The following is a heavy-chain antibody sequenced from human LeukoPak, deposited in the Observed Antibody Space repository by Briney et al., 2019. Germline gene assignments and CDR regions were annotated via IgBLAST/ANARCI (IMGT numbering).Heavy chain of an antibody. Sequence: PSETLSLTCTVSGGSISSSNYYWGWIRQPPGKGLEWIGSIYYSGSTYYSPSLKSRVTISVDTSKNQFSLKLSSVTAADTAVYYCATTTIRLGYWGQGTLVTVSS. V-gene: IGHV4-39*07. CDR1: GGSISSSNYY. J-gene: IGHJ4*02. D-gene: IGHD1-26*01. CDR2: IYYSGST. CDR3: ATTTIRLGY.